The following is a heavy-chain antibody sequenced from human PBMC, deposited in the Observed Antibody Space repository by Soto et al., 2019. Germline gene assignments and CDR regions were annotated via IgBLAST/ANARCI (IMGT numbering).Heavy chain of an antibody. Sequence: GGSLRLPCAASGFTFSTYAMSWVRQAPGKGLEWVSVISGSGGSTYYADSVKGRFTISRDNSKNTLFLQMNSLRAEDTAVYYCAKDLPTAAFCFDYWGQGTLVTVSS. CDR1: GFTFSTYA. J-gene: IGHJ4*02. D-gene: IGHD2-2*01. CDR3: AKDLPTAAFCFDY. CDR2: ISGSGGST. V-gene: IGHV3-23*01.